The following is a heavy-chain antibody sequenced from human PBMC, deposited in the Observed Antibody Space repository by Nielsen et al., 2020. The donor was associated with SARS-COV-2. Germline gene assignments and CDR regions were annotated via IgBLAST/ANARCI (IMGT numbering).Heavy chain of an antibody. D-gene: IGHD2-15*01. CDR2: MNPNNGNT. Sequence: WVRQAPGQGLEWMGWMNPNNGNTDYAQKFQGRVTMTRNTSTGTAYMELSSLRSEDTAVYYCARLDAKYCSGDRCYSGYFDYWAQGTLVTVSS. CDR3: ARLDAKYCSGDRCYSGYFDY. J-gene: IGHJ4*02. V-gene: IGHV1-8*01.